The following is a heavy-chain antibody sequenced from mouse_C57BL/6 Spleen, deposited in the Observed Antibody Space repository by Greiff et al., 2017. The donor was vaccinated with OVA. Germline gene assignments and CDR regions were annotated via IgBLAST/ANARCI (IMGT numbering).Heavy chain of an antibody. V-gene: IGHV5-17*01. CDR2: ISSGSSTI. D-gene: IGHD1-1*01. Sequence: EVQLVESGGGLVKPGGSLKLSCAASGFTFSDYGMHWVRQAPEKGLEWVAYISSGSSTIYYADTVKGRFTISRDNAKNTLFLQMTSLRSEDTAMYYCARGRITTVVAHWYFDVWGTGTTVTVSS. J-gene: IGHJ1*03. CDR1: GFTFSDYG. CDR3: ARGRITTVVAHWYFDV.